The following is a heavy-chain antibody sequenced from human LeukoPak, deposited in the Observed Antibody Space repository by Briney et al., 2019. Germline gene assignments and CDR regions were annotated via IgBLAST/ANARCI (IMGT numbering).Heavy chain of an antibody. CDR2: IIPIFGTA. J-gene: IGHJ4*02. V-gene: IGHV1-69*05. CDR3: ARATLGYCSGGSCYGTFDY. CDR1: GGTFSSYA. Sequence: ASVKVSCKASGGTFSSYAISWVRQAPGQGLEWMGRIIPIFGTANYAQKFQDRVTITTDESTSTAYMELSSLRSEDTAVYYCARATLGYCSGGSCYGTFDYWGQGTLVTVSS. D-gene: IGHD2-15*01.